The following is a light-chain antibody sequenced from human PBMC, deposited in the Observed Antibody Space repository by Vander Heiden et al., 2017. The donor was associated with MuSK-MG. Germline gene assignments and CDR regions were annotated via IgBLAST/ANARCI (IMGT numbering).Light chain of an antibody. CDR2: DVS. CDR1: QTVSSS. CDR3: QQLSDWPPYT. Sequence: EIVLTQSPVTLSLSPGERATLSCRASQTVSSSLAWYQRKPGQAPRLLIYDVSNRATGIPARFSGSGYGTDFTLTISSREPEDFAVYYCQQLSDWPPYTFGQGTKMEIK. V-gene: IGKV3-11*01. J-gene: IGKJ2*01.